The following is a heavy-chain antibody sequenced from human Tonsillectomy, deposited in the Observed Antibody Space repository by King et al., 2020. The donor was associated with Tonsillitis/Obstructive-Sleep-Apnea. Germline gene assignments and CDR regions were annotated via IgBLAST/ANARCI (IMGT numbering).Heavy chain of an antibody. V-gene: IGHV3-15*01. J-gene: IGHJ4*02. Sequence: QLVQSGGGLVKSGGSLRLSCAASGFTFSNAWMSWVRQAPGKGLEWVGRIKSKADGGTTDYAAPVKGRFTISRDDSKNTLYLQMNSLKTEDTAVYHCSTGGLQLEGGIDYWGQGTLVTVSS. D-gene: IGHD1-1*01. CDR2: IKSKADGGTT. CDR3: STGGLQLEGGIDY. CDR1: GFTFSNAW.